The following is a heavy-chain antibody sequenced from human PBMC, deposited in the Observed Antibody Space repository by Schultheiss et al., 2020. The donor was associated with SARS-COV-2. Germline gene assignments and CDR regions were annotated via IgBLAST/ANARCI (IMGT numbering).Heavy chain of an antibody. J-gene: IGHJ4*02. CDR3: ARDEGDLGY. Sequence: SETLSLTCAVYGGSFSGYYWSWIRHPPGKGLEWIGEINHSGSTNYNPSLKSRVTISVDTSKNQFSLKLISVTAADTAVYYCARDEGDLGYWGQGTLVTVSS. V-gene: IGHV4-34*01. CDR1: GGSFSGYY. CDR2: INHSGST.